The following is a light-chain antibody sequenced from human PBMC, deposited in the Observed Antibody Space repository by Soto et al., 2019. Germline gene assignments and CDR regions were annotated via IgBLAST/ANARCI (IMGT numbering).Light chain of an antibody. V-gene: IGLV2-14*03. CDR2: EVN. CDR1: SNDVGGYKY. CDR3: SSYSSNYILSYV. Sequence: QSALTQPASVSGAPGQSITISCTGTSNDVGGYKYVSWYQQRPGTAPKLIMFEVNNRPSGVSDRFSGSRSANTASLTISGLQAQDEADYYCSSYSSNYILSYVFGTGTKVTVL. J-gene: IGLJ1*01.